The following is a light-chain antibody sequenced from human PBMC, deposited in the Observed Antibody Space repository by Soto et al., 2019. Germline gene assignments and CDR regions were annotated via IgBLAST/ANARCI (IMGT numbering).Light chain of an antibody. Sequence: DIQLTQSPSFLSASVGDRVTITCRASQGISSYLAWYQQKPWKAPKLLIYAASTLQSGVPSRFSGSGSGTEFTLTISSLQPEDFATYYCQQLNSYPQTFGQGTKVEIK. CDR3: QQLNSYPQT. J-gene: IGKJ1*01. V-gene: IGKV1-9*01. CDR1: QGISSY. CDR2: AAS.